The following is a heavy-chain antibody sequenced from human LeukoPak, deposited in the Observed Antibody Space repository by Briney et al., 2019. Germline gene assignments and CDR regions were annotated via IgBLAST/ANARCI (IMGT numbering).Heavy chain of an antibody. V-gene: IGHV3-23*03. J-gene: IGHJ6*03. D-gene: IGHD3-22*01. Sequence: GGSLRLSCAASGFTFSNYAMSWVRQAPGKGLEWGSVIYSAGTTYYADTVKGRFTISKDNSKNTVYLHMNSLRADDTAVYYCARGGGSGYFSAEYYMDVWGEGTTVTISS. CDR1: GFTFSNYA. CDR2: IYSAGTT. CDR3: ARGGGSGYFSAEYYMDV.